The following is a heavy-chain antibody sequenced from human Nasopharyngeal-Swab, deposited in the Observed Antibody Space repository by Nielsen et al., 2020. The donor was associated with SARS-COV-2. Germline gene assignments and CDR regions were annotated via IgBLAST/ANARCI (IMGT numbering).Heavy chain of an antibody. V-gene: IGHV4-4*02. CDR3: ARQPDRYYYDSSGYSDY. CDR2: IYHSGST. D-gene: IGHD3-22*01. J-gene: IGHJ4*02. Sequence: VRQAPGKRLEWIGEIYHSGSTNYNPSLKSRVTISVDKSKNQFSLKLSSVTAADTAVYYCARQPDRYYYDSSGYSDYWGQGTLVTVSS.